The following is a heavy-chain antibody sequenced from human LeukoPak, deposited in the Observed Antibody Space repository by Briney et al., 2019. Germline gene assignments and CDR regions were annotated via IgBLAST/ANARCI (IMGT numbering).Heavy chain of an antibody. CDR2: IYYSGST. V-gene: IGHV4-30-4*01. J-gene: IGHJ4*02. CDR3: ARDSGGYYGEFDY. CDR1: GGSISSGDYY. Sequence: SQTLSLTCTVSGGSISSGDYYWSWIRQPPGKGLEWIGYIYYSGSTSYNPSLKSRVTISVDTSKNQFSLKLSSVTAADTAVYYCARDSGGYYGEFDYWGQGTLVTVSS. D-gene: IGHD3-22*01.